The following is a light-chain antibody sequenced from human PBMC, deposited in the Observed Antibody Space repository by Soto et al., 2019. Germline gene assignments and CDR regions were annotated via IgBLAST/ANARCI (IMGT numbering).Light chain of an antibody. V-gene: IGLV1-44*01. Sequence: QCVLTQPPSASGTPVQRVIISCSGGSSNIGRNTVNWYQHLPGTAPRLLIYTNDQRPSGVPDRFSGSKSGTSASLAISGLQSEDEADYYCAAWDDTSSFVFGTGTKVTVL. CDR3: AAWDDTSSFV. CDR2: TND. J-gene: IGLJ1*01. CDR1: SSNIGRNT.